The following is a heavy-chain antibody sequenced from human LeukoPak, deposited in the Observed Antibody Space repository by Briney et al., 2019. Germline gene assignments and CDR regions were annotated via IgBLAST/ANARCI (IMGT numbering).Heavy chain of an antibody. D-gene: IGHD1-26*01. V-gene: IGHV3-7*03. CDR2: IKEDGSEK. J-gene: IGHJ3*02. CDR1: GFTFSSYW. Sequence: GGSLRLSCAVSGFTFSSYWMTWVRQAPGKGLEWVAKIKEDGSEKYYVDSVKGRFTVSRDNVKNSLFLQMNSLRAEDTAAYYCARLHSAIYYGDAFDIWGQGTMVTVSS. CDR3: ARLHSAIYYGDAFDI.